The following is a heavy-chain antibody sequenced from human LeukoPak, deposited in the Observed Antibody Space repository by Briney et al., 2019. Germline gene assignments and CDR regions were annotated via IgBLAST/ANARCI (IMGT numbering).Heavy chain of an antibody. Sequence: SETLSLTCAVSGYSISSGYYWGWVRQPPGKGLEWIGSIYHSGSTFYNPSLKSRVTISVDTSKNQFSLTLSSVTAADTAVYYCARALPVRFSRGYWGQGTLVTVSS. CDR1: GYSISSGYY. D-gene: IGHD3-3*01. J-gene: IGHJ4*02. CDR2: IYHSGST. V-gene: IGHV4-38-2*01. CDR3: ARALPVRFSRGY.